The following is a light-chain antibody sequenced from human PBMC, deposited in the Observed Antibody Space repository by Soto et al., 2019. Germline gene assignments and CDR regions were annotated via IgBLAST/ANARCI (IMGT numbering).Light chain of an antibody. Sequence: DIQLTQSPSFLSASVGDRVTITCRASQGISSYLAWYQQKPGKAPKLLIYAASTLQSGVPSRFSGSGSGTEFTLTISSLQPEDFATYYCQHLNSYPPTLTFGGGTKVEIK. CDR1: QGISSY. J-gene: IGKJ4*01. CDR2: AAS. CDR3: QHLNSYPPTLT. V-gene: IGKV1-9*01.